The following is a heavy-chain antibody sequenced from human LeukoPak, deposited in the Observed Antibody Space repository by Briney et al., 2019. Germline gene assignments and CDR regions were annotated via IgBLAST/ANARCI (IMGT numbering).Heavy chain of an antibody. CDR2: ISYDGSNK. J-gene: IGHJ4*02. V-gene: IGHV3-30-3*01. D-gene: IGHD6-6*01. CDR3: AREPLSLAAPFDY. Sequence: GGSLRLSCAASGFTFSSYAMHWVRQAPGKGLEWVAVISYDGSNKYYADSVKGRFTISRDNSKNTLYLQMNSLRAEDTAVYYCAREPLSLAAPFDYWGQGTLVTVSS. CDR1: GFTFSSYA.